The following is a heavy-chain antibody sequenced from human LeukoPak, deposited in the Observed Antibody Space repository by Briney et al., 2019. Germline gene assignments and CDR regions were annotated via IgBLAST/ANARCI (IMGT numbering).Heavy chain of an antibody. CDR1: GGSIISGSYY. V-gene: IGHV4-61*02. Sequence: SQTLSLTCTVSGGSIISGSYYWSWIRQPAGKGLEWIGRIYSSGSTTYNPSLKSRVALSIDSSKKQFSLNLSAVTAADTAGYYCARGIVGEYSSSGPFIWGQGTQVTVSS. CDR2: IYSSGST. CDR3: ARGIVGEYSSSGPFI. J-gene: IGHJ4*02. D-gene: IGHD6-6*01.